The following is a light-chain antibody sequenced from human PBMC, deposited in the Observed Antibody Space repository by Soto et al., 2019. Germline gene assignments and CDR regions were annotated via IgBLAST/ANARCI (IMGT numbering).Light chain of an antibody. CDR3: QQYNNWPRT. CDR2: GAS. V-gene: IGKV3D-15*01. Sequence: EIVMTQSLATLSVTQGERATLSCRASQSVSSNLAWYQQKPGQAPRLLIHGASTRATGIPARFSGSGSGTEFTLTISSLQSEDFAVYYCQQYNNWPRTFGQGTKV. CDR1: QSVSSN. J-gene: IGKJ1*01.